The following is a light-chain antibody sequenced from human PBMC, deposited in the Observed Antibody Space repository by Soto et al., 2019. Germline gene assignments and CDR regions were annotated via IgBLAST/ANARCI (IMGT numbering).Light chain of an antibody. V-gene: IGKV4-1*01. Sequence: DIVMTQSPDSLAVSLGERATINCKSSQSVLYSSTNKNNLAWYQQKPGQPPKLLIYWASTRESGVPDRFSGSESGTDFTLTISSLQAEDVAVYYCQQYYSLPLTFGGGTKVEIK. CDR2: WAS. CDR3: QQYYSLPLT. J-gene: IGKJ4*01. CDR1: QSVLYSSTNKNN.